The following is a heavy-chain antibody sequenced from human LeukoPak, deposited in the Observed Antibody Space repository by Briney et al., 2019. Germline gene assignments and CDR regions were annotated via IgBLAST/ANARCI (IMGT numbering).Heavy chain of an antibody. J-gene: IGHJ6*03. CDR1: GGSISSYY. Sequence: SETLSLTCTVSGGSISSYYWSWIRQPAGKGLEWIGRIYTSGSTNYNPSLKSRVTMSVDTSKNQFSLKLSSVTAADTAVYYCASDLRDIVVVPAATRYYYYIDVWGKGTTVTVSS. V-gene: IGHV4-4*07. D-gene: IGHD2-2*01. CDR3: ASDLRDIVVVPAATRYYYYIDV. CDR2: IYTSGST.